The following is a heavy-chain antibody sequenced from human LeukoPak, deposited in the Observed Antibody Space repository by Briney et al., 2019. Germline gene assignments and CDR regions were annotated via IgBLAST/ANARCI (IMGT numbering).Heavy chain of an antibody. D-gene: IGHD3-22*01. V-gene: IGHV3-66*01. Sequence: PGGSLRLSCAASGFTVSSNYMSWVRQAPGKGLEWVSVIYSGGSTYYADSVKGRFTISRDNSKNTLYLQMNSLRAEDTAVYYCARESAYFDSSGYYDYFDYWGQGTLVTVSS. CDR1: GFTVSSNY. CDR2: IYSGGST. J-gene: IGHJ4*02. CDR3: ARESAYFDSSGYYDYFDY.